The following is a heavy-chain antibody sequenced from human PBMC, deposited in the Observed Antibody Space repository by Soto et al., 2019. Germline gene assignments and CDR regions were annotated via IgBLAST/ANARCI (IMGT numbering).Heavy chain of an antibody. J-gene: IGHJ6*02. CDR2: IRGFSPYT. CDR3: ARDRGYDAHDYYYNAMDV. Sequence: GGSLRLSCVASVFTFRTYTMSWVRQAPGKGLEWVSGIRGFSPYTFYAESVKGRFTISRDNAKNSLYLQMNSLGVEDTAVYYCARDRGYDAHDYYYNAMDVWGQGTTVTVSS. CDR1: VFTFRTYT. D-gene: IGHD2-15*01. V-gene: IGHV3-21*01.